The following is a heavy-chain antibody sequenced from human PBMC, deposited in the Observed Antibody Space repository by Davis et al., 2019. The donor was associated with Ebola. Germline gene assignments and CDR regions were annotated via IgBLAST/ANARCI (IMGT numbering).Heavy chain of an antibody. J-gene: IGHJ4*02. CDR3: ASRRSPFAMEWLSNDY. D-gene: IGHD3-3*01. Sequence: ASVKVSCKASGGTFSSYAISWVRQAPGQGLEWMGGIIPIFGTANYAQKFQGRVTITADESTSTAYMELSSLRSEDTAVYYCASRRSPFAMEWLSNDYWGQGTLVTVSS. V-gene: IGHV1-69*13. CDR1: GGTFSSYA. CDR2: IIPIFGTA.